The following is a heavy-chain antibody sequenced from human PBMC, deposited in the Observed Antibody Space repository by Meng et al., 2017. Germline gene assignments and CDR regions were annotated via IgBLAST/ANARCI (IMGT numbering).Heavy chain of an antibody. CDR1: GFTVGSNY. D-gene: IGHD4-17*01. J-gene: IGHJ4*02. CDR3: ARDYGDHLGFDY. V-gene: IGHV3-53*02. CDR2: IYSGGST. Sequence: EGLLGETGGVLAQAGGSLRLSCAASGFTVGSNYMSWVRQAPGKGLEWVSVIYSGGSTYYADSVKGRFTISRDNSKNTLYLQMNSLRAEDTAVYYCARDYGDHLGFDYWGQGTLVTVSS.